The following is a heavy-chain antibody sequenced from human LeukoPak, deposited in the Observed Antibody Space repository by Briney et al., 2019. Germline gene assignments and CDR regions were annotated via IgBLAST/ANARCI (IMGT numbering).Heavy chain of an antibody. J-gene: IGHJ4*02. CDR1: GFTFDDYG. CDR3: ARGPMYYYDSSGYYGTDYFDY. Sequence: GGSLRLSCAASGFTFDDYGMSWVRQAPGKGLEWVSGINWNGGSTGYADSVKGRFTISRDNAKNSLYLQMNSLRAEDTALYYCARGPMYYYDSSGYYGTDYFDYWGQRTLVTVSS. D-gene: IGHD3-22*01. CDR2: INWNGGST. V-gene: IGHV3-20*04.